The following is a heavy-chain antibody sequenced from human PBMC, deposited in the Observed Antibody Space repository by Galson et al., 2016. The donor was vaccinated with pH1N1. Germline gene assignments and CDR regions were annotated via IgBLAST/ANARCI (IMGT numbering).Heavy chain of an antibody. CDR3: ARESSGSDF. V-gene: IGHV1-46*01. D-gene: IGHD3-10*01. CDR2: IDPIFGTT. Sequence: SVKVSCKASGYTFSSFYMHWVRQAPGQGHEWMGIIDPIFGTTNYAQKFLGRVTITADKSTSAVYMELNSLRSEDTAVYYCARESSGSDFWGQGTLVTVSS. CDR1: GYTFSSFY. J-gene: IGHJ4*02.